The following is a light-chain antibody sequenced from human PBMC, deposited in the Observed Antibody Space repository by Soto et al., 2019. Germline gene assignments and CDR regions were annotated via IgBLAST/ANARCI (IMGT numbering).Light chain of an antibody. J-gene: IGKJ5*01. V-gene: IGKV1-9*01. Sequence: DIQLTQSPSFVSASVGDRVTITCRASQGISSNLAWYQQKPGKAPKLLIYAASTLQSGVPSRFSGSGSGTEFTLTISSLQPEDFATYYCQQFNSYPITFGQGTRLEIK. CDR3: QQFNSYPIT. CDR1: QGISSN. CDR2: AAS.